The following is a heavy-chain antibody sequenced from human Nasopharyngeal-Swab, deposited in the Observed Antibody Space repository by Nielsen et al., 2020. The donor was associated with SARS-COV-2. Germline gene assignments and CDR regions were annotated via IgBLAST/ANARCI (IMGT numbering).Heavy chain of an antibody. Sequence: WIRQPPGKGLEWLANIKQDASERYYVDSVKGRFTISRDNANNSLYLQMKRLRAEDTAIYYCARGNAYSGSYRRNDAFDIWGQGTMVTVSS. J-gene: IGHJ3*02. D-gene: IGHD1-26*01. CDR2: IKQDASER. V-gene: IGHV3-7*01. CDR3: ARGNAYSGSYRRNDAFDI.